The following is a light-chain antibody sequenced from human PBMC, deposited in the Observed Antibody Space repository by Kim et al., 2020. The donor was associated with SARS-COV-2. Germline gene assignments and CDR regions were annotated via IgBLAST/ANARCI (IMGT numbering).Light chain of an antibody. CDR2: GKN. CDR3: NSRDSSGNHWV. V-gene: IGLV3-19*01. CDR1: SLRSYY. J-gene: IGLJ3*02. Sequence: LGQTVRITCQGDSLRSYYASWYQQKPSQAPVLVIYGKNNRPSGIPDRFSGSSSGNTASLTITGAQAEDEADYYCNSRDSSGNHWVFGGGTQLTVL.